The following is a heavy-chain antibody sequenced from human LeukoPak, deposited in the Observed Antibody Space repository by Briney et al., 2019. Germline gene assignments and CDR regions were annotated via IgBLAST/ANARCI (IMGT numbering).Heavy chain of an antibody. Sequence: GGSLRLSCAASGFTFSSYGMHWVRQAPGKGLEWVAVISYDGSNKYYADSVKGRFTISRDNAKNSLYLQMNSLRAEDTAVYYCARTLGDYYDSSGYHSFDYWGQGTLVTVSS. D-gene: IGHD3-22*01. CDR2: ISYDGSNK. J-gene: IGHJ4*02. CDR1: GFTFSSYG. V-gene: IGHV3-30*03. CDR3: ARTLGDYYDSSGYHSFDY.